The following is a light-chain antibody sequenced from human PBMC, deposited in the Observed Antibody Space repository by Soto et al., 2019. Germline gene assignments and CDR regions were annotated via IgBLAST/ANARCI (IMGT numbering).Light chain of an antibody. V-gene: IGKV1-5*01. CDR3: QQYKSYSYT. Sequence: DIQMTQSPSILSASVGDRVTITCRASQSISNWLAWYQQKPGRAPKVLIYDASSLQSVAPSRFSGSGSGTEFTLTISCLQPDDIATYYCQQYKSYSYTFGQGTNLEI. CDR1: QSISNW. CDR2: DAS. J-gene: IGKJ2*01.